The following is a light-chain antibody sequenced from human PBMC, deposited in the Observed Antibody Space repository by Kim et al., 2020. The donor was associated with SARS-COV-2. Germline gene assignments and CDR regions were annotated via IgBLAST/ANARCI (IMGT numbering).Light chain of an antibody. Sequence: SVSPGQTASITCSGDKLGDKYACWYQQKPGQSPVLVIYQGNKRPSGIPERFSGSNSGNTATLTIGGTQAMDEADYYCQAWDSSTVVFGGGTQLTVL. CDR1: KLGDKY. CDR2: QGN. V-gene: IGLV3-1*01. CDR3: QAWDSSTVV. J-gene: IGLJ2*01.